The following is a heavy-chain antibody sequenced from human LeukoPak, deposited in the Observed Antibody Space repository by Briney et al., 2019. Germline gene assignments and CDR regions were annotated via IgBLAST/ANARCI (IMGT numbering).Heavy chain of an antibody. Sequence: GGSLRLSCAASGFTFSSYSMNWVRQAPGKGLEWVSSISSSSGYIYYADSVKGRFTISRDNAKNSLYLQMNSLRAEDTAVYYCAVTRGYSGYDSAGYWGQGTLVTVSS. J-gene: IGHJ4*02. V-gene: IGHV3-21*01. CDR3: AVTRGYSGYDSAGY. D-gene: IGHD5-12*01. CDR1: GFTFSSYS. CDR2: ISSSSGYI.